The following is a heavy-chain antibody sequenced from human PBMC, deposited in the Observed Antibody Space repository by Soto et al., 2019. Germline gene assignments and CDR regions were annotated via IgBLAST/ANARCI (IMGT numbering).Heavy chain of an antibody. D-gene: IGHD4-17*01. V-gene: IGHV3-23*01. CDR2: ITASGGRT. Sequence: EVHVLESGGGLVQPGGSLRLSCTASGFTFNNYAMTWVRQAPGRGLEGVSGITASGGRTYYADSVKGRFTISRDNSKSTLYLQMNSLRADDTAVYYCAKDTRYADYVRWFDSWGQGTLVTVSS. CDR3: AKDTRYADYVRWFDS. CDR1: GFTFNNYA. J-gene: IGHJ5*01.